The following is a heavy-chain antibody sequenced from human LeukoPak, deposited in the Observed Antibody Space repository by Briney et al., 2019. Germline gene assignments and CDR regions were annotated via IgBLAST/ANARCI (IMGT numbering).Heavy chain of an antibody. CDR1: GYTFTNYW. CDR2: IHPGDSDT. J-gene: IGHJ4*02. Sequence: GASLKISFKASGYTFTNYWIGWVRHTPGKGVGGRGIIHPGDSDTRYRTSFQGQVTMSVDESTSTAYLPWTSLKASDTAIYYCARHAGYCTGGKCYSFYYFDYWGQGTLVTVSS. CDR3: ARHAGYCTGGKCYSFYYFDY. D-gene: IGHD2-15*01. V-gene: IGHV5-51*01.